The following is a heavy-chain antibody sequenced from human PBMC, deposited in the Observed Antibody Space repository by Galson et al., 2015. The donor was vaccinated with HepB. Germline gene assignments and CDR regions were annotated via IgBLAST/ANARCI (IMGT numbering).Heavy chain of an antibody. D-gene: IGHD2-15*01. V-gene: IGHV1-18*04. CDR3: ARDSGYCSGGSCYGFDP. Sequence: SGAEVKKSGESLKVSCKASGYTFTSYGISWVRQAPGQGLEWMGWISAYNGNTNYAQKLQGRVTMTTDTSTSTAYMELRSLRSDDTAVYYCARDSGYCSGGSCYGFDPWGQGTLVTVSS. CDR1: GYTFTSYG. CDR2: ISAYNGNT. J-gene: IGHJ5*02.